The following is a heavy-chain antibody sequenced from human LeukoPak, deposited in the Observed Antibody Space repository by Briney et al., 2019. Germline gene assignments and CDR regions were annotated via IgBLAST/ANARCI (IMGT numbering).Heavy chain of an antibody. CDR1: GGSISSSSYY. CDR3: ARTYCSGGSCYDY. V-gene: IGHV4-61*05. J-gene: IGHJ4*02. Sequence: PSETLSLTCTVSGGSISSSSYYWGWIRQPPGKGLEWIGYIYYSGSTNYNPSLKSRVTISVDTSKNQFSLKLSSVTAADTAVYYCARTYCSGGSCYDYWGQGTLVTVSS. D-gene: IGHD2-15*01. CDR2: IYYSGST.